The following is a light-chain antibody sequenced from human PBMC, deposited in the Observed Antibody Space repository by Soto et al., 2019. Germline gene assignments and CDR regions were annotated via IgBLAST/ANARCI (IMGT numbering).Light chain of an antibody. J-gene: IGLJ1*01. Sequence: QSALTQPASVSGSPGQSITISCTGTSSDVGGSNYVSWYQQHPGKAPKLIISDVSYRPSGVSNRFSGSKSGNMASLTISGLQVEDEADYYCSSYTSSSTYVFGTGTKLTVL. CDR3: SSYTSSSTYV. CDR1: SSDVGGSNY. V-gene: IGLV2-14*01. CDR2: DVS.